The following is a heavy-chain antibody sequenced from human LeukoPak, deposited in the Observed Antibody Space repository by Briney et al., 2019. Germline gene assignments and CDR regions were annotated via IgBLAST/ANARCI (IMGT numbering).Heavy chain of an antibody. V-gene: IGHV3-21*01. CDR1: GFTFSSYS. Sequence: PGGSLRLSCAASGFTFSSYSMNWVRQAPGKGREWVSSISSSSSYIYYADSVKGRFTISRDNAKNSLYLQMNSLRAEDTAVYYCARGNPGITIFGVVIYYGMDVWGQGTTVTVSS. J-gene: IGHJ6*02. CDR2: ISSSSSYI. CDR3: ARGNPGITIFGVVIYYGMDV. D-gene: IGHD3-3*01.